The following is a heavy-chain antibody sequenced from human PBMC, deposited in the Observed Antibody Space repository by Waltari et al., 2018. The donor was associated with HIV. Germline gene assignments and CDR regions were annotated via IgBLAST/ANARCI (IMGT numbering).Heavy chain of an antibody. D-gene: IGHD2-15*01. CDR3: AREGYCSGGSCDYYGMDV. J-gene: IGHJ6*02. CDR2: IIPIFGTA. CDR1: GGTFSSYA. Sequence: QVQLVQSGAEVKKPGSSVKVSCKASGGTFSSYAISWVRQAPGQGLEWMGGIIPIFGTANYAQKSQGRVTITADESTSTAYMELSSLRSEDTAVYYCAREGYCSGGSCDYYGMDVWGQGTTVTVSS. V-gene: IGHV1-69*12.